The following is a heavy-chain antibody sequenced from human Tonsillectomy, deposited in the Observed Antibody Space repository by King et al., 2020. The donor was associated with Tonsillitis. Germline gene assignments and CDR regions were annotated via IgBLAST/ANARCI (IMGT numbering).Heavy chain of an antibody. CDR2: IYSGGST. D-gene: IGHD6-6*01. V-gene: IGHV3-53*01. Sequence: VQLVESGGGLIQPGGSLRLSCAASGFTVSSNYMSWVRQAPGKGLEWVSVIYSGGSTYYADSVKGRFTISRDNSKNTLYLQMNSLRAEDTAVYYCASGASSIAALCFDYWGQGTLVTVSS. CDR1: GFTVSSNY. J-gene: IGHJ4*02. CDR3: ASGASSIAALCFDY.